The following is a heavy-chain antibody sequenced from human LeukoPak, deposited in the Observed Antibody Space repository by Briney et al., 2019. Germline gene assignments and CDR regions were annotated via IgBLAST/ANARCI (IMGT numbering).Heavy chain of an antibody. J-gene: IGHJ2*01. CDR3: ARRWYFDL. CDR1: GFTFSSYA. Sequence: GRSLRLSCAASGFTFSSYAMHWVRQAPGKGLEWVAVISYDGSNKYYADSVKGRFTISRDNSKNTLYLQMNSLRADDTAVYYCARRWYFDLWGRGTLVTVSS. CDR2: ISYDGSNK. V-gene: IGHV3-30*04.